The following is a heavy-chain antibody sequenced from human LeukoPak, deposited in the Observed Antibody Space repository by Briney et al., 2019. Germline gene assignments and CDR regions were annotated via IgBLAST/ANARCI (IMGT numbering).Heavy chain of an antibody. D-gene: IGHD3-10*01. Sequence: GGSLRLSCAASGFTFDGYGMHWVRQAPGKGLQWVAFIRYDGSKIYYADSVKGRFTISRDNSKNTLYLQMNSLRAEDTAVYYCAKAPGQWFGELFPLYFDYWGQGILVIVSS. CDR1: GFTFDGYG. CDR2: IRYDGSKI. CDR3: AKAPGQWFGELFPLYFDY. J-gene: IGHJ4*02. V-gene: IGHV3-30*02.